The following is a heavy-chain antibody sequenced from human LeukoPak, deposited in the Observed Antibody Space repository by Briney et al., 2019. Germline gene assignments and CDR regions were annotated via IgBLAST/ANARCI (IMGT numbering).Heavy chain of an antibody. CDR3: ARDLGNTVTTYGYYYYYMDV. V-gene: IGHV3-21*01. D-gene: IGHD4-11*01. Sequence: GGSLRLSCAASGFTFSSYSMNWVRQAPGKGLEWVSSISSSSSYIYYADSVKGRFTISRDNAKNSLYLQMNSLRAEDTAVYYCARDLGNTVTTYGYYYYYMDVWGKGTTVTVSS. CDR2: ISSSSSYI. J-gene: IGHJ6*03. CDR1: GFTFSSYS.